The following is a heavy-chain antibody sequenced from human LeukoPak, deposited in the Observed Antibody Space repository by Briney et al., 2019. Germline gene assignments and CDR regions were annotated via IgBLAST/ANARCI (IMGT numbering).Heavy chain of an antibody. V-gene: IGHV4-61*02. D-gene: IGHD3-22*01. J-gene: IGHJ4*02. CDR2: IYTSGST. CDR1: GGSISSGSYY. CDR3: ARTAYDSSDFYRFDY. Sequence: SETLSLTCTVSGGSISSGSYYWSWIRQPAGRGLEWIGRIYTSGSTYYNPSLKSRVTLSVDTSKNQFSLNLSSVTAADTAVYYCARTAYDSSDFYRFDYWGQGTLVTVSS.